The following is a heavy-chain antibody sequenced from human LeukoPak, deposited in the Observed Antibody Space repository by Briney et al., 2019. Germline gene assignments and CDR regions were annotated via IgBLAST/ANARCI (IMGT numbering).Heavy chain of an antibody. CDR1: GYTFTNYG. D-gene: IGHD2-2*01. Sequence: ASVKVSCKASGYTFTNYGINWVRQAPGQGLEWMGWISAYNGYTNYAQKFQGRVTMTTDTSTSTAYMELRSLRSEDTAVYYCAREDCSSTSCSSYYYYYMDVWGKGTTVTVSS. CDR2: ISAYNGYT. V-gene: IGHV1-18*01. J-gene: IGHJ6*03. CDR3: AREDCSSTSCSSYYYYYMDV.